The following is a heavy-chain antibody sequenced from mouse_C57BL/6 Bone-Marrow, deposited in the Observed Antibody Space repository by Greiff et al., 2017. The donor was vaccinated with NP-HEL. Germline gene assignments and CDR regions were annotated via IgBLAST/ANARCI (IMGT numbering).Heavy chain of an antibody. Sequence: QVQLQQSGPELVKPGASVKISCKASGYTFTDYYINWVKQRPGQGLEWIGWIFPGSGSTYYNEKFKGKATLTVDKSSSTAYMLLSSLTSEDSAVDFCARSGVSTWYWYFDFWGTGTTVTVSS. J-gene: IGHJ1*03. V-gene: IGHV1-75*01. CDR2: IFPGSGST. D-gene: IGHD3-2*02. CDR1: GYTFTDYY. CDR3: ARSGVSTWYWYFDF.